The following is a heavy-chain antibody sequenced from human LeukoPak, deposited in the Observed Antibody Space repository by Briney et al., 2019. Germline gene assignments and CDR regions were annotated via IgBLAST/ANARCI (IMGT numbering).Heavy chain of an antibody. Sequence: GGSLRLSCAASGFTFSSYSMNWVRQAPGKGLEWVSSISSSSSYIYYADSVKGRFTISRDNAKNSLYLQMNSLRAEDKAVYYCATSSPVWGSYRVDYWGQGTLVTVSS. J-gene: IGHJ4*02. CDR3: ATSSPVWGSYRVDY. V-gene: IGHV3-21*01. D-gene: IGHD3-16*02. CDR1: GFTFSSYS. CDR2: ISSSSSYI.